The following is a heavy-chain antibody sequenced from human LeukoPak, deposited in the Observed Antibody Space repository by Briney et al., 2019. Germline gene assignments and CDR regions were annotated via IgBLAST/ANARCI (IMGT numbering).Heavy chain of an antibody. J-gene: IGHJ4*02. Sequence: SETLSLTCAVSGGSISSSNWWSWVRQPPGKGLEWIGEIYHSGSTNYNPSLKSRVTISVDMSKNQFSLKLSSVTAADTAVYYCARSSFGYSYDYWGQGTLVTVSS. D-gene: IGHD5-18*01. CDR3: ARSSFGYSYDY. CDR2: IYHSGST. V-gene: IGHV4-4*02. CDR1: GGSISSSNW.